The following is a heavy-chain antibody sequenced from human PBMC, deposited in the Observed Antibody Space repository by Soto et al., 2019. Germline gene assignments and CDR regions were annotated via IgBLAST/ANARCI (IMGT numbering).Heavy chain of an antibody. D-gene: IGHD3-22*01. CDR2: IYYSGST. Sequence: KSSETLSLTCTVSGGSISSYYWSWIRQPPGKGLEWIGYIYYSGSTNYNPSLKSRVTISVDTSKNQFSLKLSSVTAADTAVYYCARGRDSSGYYYLRAYFDYWGQGTLVTV. CDR3: ARGRDSSGYYYLRAYFDY. V-gene: IGHV4-59*01. J-gene: IGHJ4*02. CDR1: GGSISSYY.